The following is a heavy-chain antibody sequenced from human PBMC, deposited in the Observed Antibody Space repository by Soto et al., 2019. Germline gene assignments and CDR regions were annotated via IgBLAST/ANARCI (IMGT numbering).Heavy chain of an antibody. CDR3: ARVVVRGVISTAYYYYYGMDV. CDR2: INPSGGST. Sequence: ASVKVSCKASGYTFTSYYMHWVRQAPGQRLEKMRIINPSGGSTSYAQKFQGRVTMTRDTSTSTVYMGLSSLISEDTAVYYCARVVVRGVISTAYYYYYGMDVWGQGTTVTVSS. D-gene: IGHD3-10*01. CDR1: GYTFTSYY. V-gene: IGHV1-46*01. J-gene: IGHJ6*02.